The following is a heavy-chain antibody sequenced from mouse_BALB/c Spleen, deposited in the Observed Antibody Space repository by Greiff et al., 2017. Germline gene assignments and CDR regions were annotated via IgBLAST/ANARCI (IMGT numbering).Heavy chain of an antibody. Sequence: EVQVVESGAELVKPGASVKLSCTAYGFNIKDTYMHWVKQRPEQGLEWIGRIDPANGNTKYDPKFQGKATITADTSSNTAYLQLSSLTSEDTAVYYCARERNYYAMDYWGQGTSVTVSS. CDR3: ARERNYYAMDY. CDR2: IDPANGNT. J-gene: IGHJ4*01. V-gene: IGHV14-3*02. CDR1: GFNIKDTY.